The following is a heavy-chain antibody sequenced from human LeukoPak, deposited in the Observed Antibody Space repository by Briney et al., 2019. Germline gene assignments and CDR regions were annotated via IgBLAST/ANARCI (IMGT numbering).Heavy chain of an antibody. V-gene: IGHV1-69*06. CDR1: GGTFSSYA. J-gene: IGHJ4*02. CDR2: IIPIFGTA. Sequence: ASVKVSCKASGGTFSSYAISWVRQAPGQGLEWMGGIIPIFGTANYAQKFQGRVTITADKSTSTAYMELSSLRSEDTAVYYCANLTPTGTTSIDYWGQGTLVTVSS. CDR3: ANLTPTGTTSIDY. D-gene: IGHD1-1*01.